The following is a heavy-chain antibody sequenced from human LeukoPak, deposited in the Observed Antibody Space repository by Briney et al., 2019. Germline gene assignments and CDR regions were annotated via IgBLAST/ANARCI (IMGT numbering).Heavy chain of an antibody. CDR2: IKQDGSEK. CDR1: GFTFSSYS. D-gene: IGHD2-2*02. CDR3: ARARYCSSTSCYNYYYFMDV. V-gene: IGHV3-7*01. J-gene: IGHJ6*03. Sequence: GGSLRLSCAASGFTFSSYSMSWVRQAPGKGLGWVANIKQDGSEKYYVDSVKGRFTISRDNAKNSLYLQMNSLRGEDTAVYYCARARYCSSTSCYNYYYFMDVWGKGTADTVSS.